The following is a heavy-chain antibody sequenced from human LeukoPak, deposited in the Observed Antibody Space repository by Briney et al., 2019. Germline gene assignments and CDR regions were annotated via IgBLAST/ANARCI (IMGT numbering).Heavy chain of an antibody. Sequence: GGSLRLSCAASGFTFSSYGMHWVRQAPGKGLEWVVFIRYDGSNKYYADSVKGRFTISRDNSKNTLYLQMNSLRAEDTAVYYCARAVRSSSWYRVDYYYYMDVWGKGTTVTVSS. CDR3: ARAVRSSSWYRVDYYYYMDV. J-gene: IGHJ6*03. CDR1: GFTFSSYG. CDR2: IRYDGSNK. D-gene: IGHD6-13*01. V-gene: IGHV3-30*02.